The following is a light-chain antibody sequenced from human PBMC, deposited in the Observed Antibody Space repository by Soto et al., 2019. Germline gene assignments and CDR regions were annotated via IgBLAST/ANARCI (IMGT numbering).Light chain of an antibody. V-gene: IGKV1-12*01. CDR2: SAS. CDR1: QGISTW. J-gene: IGKJ5*01. Sequence: DIQMTQSPSSVSATVGDRVTITCRASQGISTWLAWYQQKPGRAPKLLIYSASSLQSGVPSRFSGSGSGTDFTLPITSLQPEDFATYHCQQTNSFPITFGQGTRLEIK. CDR3: QQTNSFPIT.